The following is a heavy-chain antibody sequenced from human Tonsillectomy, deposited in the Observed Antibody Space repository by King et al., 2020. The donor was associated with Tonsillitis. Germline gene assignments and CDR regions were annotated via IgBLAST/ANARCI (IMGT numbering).Heavy chain of an antibody. CDR2: IVPIFDTL. D-gene: IGHD6-19*01. CDR1: GGTFSSFA. CDR3: ARHTSGWYYFDY. J-gene: IGHJ4*02. Sequence: AQLVQSAAEVKKPGSSVKVSCKASGGTFSSFAVSWVRQAPGQGLEWMGGIVPIFDTLHYAQKFQGRVTTFADESTTTAYMVLSSLTSEDTAVYYCARHTSGWYYFDYWGQGTLVTVSS. V-gene: IGHV1-69*12.